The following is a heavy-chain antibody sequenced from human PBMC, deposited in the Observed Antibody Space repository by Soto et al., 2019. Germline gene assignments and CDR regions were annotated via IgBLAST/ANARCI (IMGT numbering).Heavy chain of an antibody. D-gene: IGHD4-4*01. Sequence: QVQLVQSGAEVKKPGASVKVSCKASGYTFTSYYMHWVRQAPGQGLEWMGIINPSGGSTSYAQNFQGRVTMTKATSTSKVYMELSSLRSEYTAVYYCARDRVTPKNWFDPWGQGTLVTVSS. V-gene: IGHV1-46*03. CDR3: ARDRVTPKNWFDP. CDR1: GYTFTSYY. CDR2: INPSGGST. J-gene: IGHJ5*02.